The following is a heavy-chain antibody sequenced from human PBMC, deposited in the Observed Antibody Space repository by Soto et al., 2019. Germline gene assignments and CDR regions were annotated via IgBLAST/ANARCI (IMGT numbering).Heavy chain of an antibody. D-gene: IGHD3-10*01. V-gene: IGHV1-8*01. J-gene: IGHJ6*02. CDR3: ARGSLLWVGELMVHYYGMDV. Sequence: QVQLVQSGAEVKKPGASVKVSCKASGYTFTSYDINWVRQATGQGLEWMGWMNPNSGNTGYAQKFQGRVTMTRNTSISTAYMVLSSLRSEDTAVNYCARGSLLWVGELMVHYYGMDVWGQGTTVTVSS. CDR1: GYTFTSYD. CDR2: MNPNSGNT.